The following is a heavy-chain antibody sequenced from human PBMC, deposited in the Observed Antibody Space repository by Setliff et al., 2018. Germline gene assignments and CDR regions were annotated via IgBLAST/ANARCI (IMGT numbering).Heavy chain of an antibody. CDR3: ARAGLPYAADV. CDR1: GFTFSTYW. D-gene: IGHD2-21*02. Sequence: PGGSLRLSCAASGFTFSTYWMTWIRQAPGKGLEWVANIKGDGSEKYYVDSVEGRFAISRDNAKNSLYLQMNSLRAEDTAVYYCARAGLPYAADVWGQGTKVTV. V-gene: IGHV3-7*01. J-gene: IGHJ3*01. CDR2: IKGDGSEK.